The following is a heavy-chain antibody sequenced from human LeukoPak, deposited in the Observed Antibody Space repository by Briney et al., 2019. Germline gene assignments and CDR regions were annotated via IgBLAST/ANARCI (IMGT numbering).Heavy chain of an antibody. D-gene: IGHD2-2*01. Sequence: GGSLRLSCAASGFTFDDYAMHWVRQAPGKGLEWVSVIYSGGSTYYADSVKGRFTISRDNSKNTLYLQMNSLRAEDTAVYYCAKMSGHCSSNRCWGALDIWGQGTMVTVSS. V-gene: IGHV3-66*01. J-gene: IGHJ3*02. CDR1: GFTFDDYA. CDR2: IYSGGST. CDR3: AKMSGHCSSNRCWGALDI.